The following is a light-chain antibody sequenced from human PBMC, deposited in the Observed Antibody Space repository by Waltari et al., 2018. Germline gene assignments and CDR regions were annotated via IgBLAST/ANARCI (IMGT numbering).Light chain of an antibody. V-gene: IGLV2-14*01. CDR1: SSDVGAYNY. J-gene: IGLJ1*01. CDR2: EVS. CDR3: SSYTSSSPHV. Sequence: QSALTQPAPVSGSPGQSITIPSTGTSSDVGAYNYVSWYQQPPGKAPKLMIYEVSNRPSGVSNRFSGSKSGNTASLTISGLQAEDEADYYCSSYTSSSPHVFGTGTKVTVL.